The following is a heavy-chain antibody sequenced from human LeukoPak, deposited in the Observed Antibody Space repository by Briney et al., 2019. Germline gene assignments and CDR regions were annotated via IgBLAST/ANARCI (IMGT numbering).Heavy chain of an antibody. CDR2: IYTSGST. V-gene: IGHV4-61*02. CDR1: GGTIISGSYC. J-gene: IGHJ4*02. CDR3: ARDPDGDYAYFDY. D-gene: IGHD4-17*01. Sequence: SETLSLTCTVSGGTIISGSYCWSCLRQPAGMGLEWVGRIYTSGSTNYNPSLKSRATTSLDTSKNQFSLKLSSVTAADTAVYYCARDPDGDYAYFDYWGQGTLVTVSS.